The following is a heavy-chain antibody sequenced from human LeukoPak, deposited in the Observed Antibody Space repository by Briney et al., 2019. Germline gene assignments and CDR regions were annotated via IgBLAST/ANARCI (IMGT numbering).Heavy chain of an antibody. CDR2: IIPIFGTA. D-gene: IGHD3-3*01. CDR1: GGTFSSYA. CDR3: ARSPTYYDFWSGYYRDAFDI. V-gene: IGHV1-69*13. Sequence: ASVKVSCKASGGTFSSYAISWVRQAPGQGLEWMGGIIPIFGTANYAQKFQGRVTITADESTSTAYMELSSLRSEDTAVYYCARSPTYYDFWSGYYRDAFDIWGQGTMVTVSS. J-gene: IGHJ3*02.